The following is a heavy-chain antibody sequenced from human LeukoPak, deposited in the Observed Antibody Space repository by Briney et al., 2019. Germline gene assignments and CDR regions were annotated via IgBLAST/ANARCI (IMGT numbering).Heavy chain of an antibody. CDR1: GYTFTSYA. J-gene: IGHJ6*03. CDR3: ARGGYGSGSYYTAGYYYYYMDV. CDR2: INTNTGNP. D-gene: IGHD3-10*01. V-gene: IGHV7-4-1*02. Sequence: GASVKVSCKASGYTFTSYAMNWVRQAPGQGLEWMGWINTNTGNPTYAQGFTGRSVFSLDTSVSTAYLQISSLKAEDTAVYYCARGGYGSGSYYTAGYYYYYMDVWGKGTTVTVSS.